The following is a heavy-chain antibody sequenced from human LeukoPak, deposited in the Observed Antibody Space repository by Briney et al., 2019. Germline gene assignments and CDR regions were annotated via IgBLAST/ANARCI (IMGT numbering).Heavy chain of an antibody. D-gene: IGHD6-19*01. V-gene: IGHV4-59*08. CDR2: IYYSGST. CDR1: GGSFSGYY. Sequence: SETLSLTCAVYGGSFSGYYWSWIRQPPGKGLEWIGYIYYSGSTNYNPSLKSRVTISVDTSKNQFSLKLSSVTAADTAVYYCARHAAVVFYFDYWGQGTLVTVSS. CDR3: ARHAAVVFYFDY. J-gene: IGHJ4*02.